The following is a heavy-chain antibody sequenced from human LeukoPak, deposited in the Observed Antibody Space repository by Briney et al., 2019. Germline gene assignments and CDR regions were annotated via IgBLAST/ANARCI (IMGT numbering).Heavy chain of an antibody. D-gene: IGHD5-24*01. Sequence: SETLSLTCAVYGGSFSGYYWSWIRQPPGKGLEWIGEINHSGSTNYNPSLKSRGTISVDTSKSQFSLKLSSVTAADTAVYYCARAHAGEGDGYNLSNREIDYWGQGTLVTVSS. V-gene: IGHV4-34*01. CDR3: ARAHAGEGDGYNLSNREIDY. J-gene: IGHJ4*02. CDR2: INHSGST. CDR1: GGSFSGYY.